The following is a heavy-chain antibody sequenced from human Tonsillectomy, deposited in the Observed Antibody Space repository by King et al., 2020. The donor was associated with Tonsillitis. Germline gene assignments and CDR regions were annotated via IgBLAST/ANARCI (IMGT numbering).Heavy chain of an antibody. CDR1: GYTFTSYG. J-gene: IGHJ4*02. CDR3: ARETQLHSSGCPDY. V-gene: IGHV1-18*01. CDR2: ISAYNGNT. D-gene: IGHD6-19*01. Sequence: QLVQSGAEVKKPGASVKVSCKASGYTFTSYGISWVRQAPGQGLEWMGWISAYNGNTNYAQKLQGRDTMTTDTPTSTAYMELRSLKSDDTAVYYGARETQLHSSGCPDYWGQGTLVTVSS.